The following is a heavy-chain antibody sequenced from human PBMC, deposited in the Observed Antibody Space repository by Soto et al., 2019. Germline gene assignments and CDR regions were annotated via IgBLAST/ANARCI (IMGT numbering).Heavy chain of an antibody. CDR3: ANGYVQLLSTFHYFDS. CDR2: IYWAGDL. J-gene: IGHJ4*02. CDR1: GFSLNGNGVG. Sequence: SGPTLVNPTQTLTLTCNFSGFSLNGNGVGVGWIRQPPGKALEWLALIYWAGDLRYSPALKSRLTITQDPSKDQVVLTMTNMDPTDSGTHYCANGYVQLLSTFHYFDSWGQGIRVTVSS. V-gene: IGHV2-5*02. D-gene: IGHD5-12*01.